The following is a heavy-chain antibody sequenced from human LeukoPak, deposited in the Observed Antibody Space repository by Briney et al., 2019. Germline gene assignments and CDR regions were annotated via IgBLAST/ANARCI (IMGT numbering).Heavy chain of an antibody. D-gene: IGHD5-18*01. J-gene: IGHJ6*02. CDR1: GGTFSTSA. Sequence: SVQVSCKTSGGTFSTSAITWVRQAPGQGLEWMGRTIPVLNITTYAQRFQGRVTITADTSTSTVYMELSSLRSEETAVYYCARDQGLTAPPPYGLDVWGQGTTVIVSS. V-gene: IGHV1-69*04. CDR2: TIPVLNIT. CDR3: ARDQGLTAPPPYGLDV.